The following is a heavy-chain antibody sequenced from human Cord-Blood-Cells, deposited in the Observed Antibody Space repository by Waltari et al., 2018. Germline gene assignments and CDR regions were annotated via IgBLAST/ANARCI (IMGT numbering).Heavy chain of an antibody. Sequence: TFSSYAMHWVRQAPGKGLEWVAVISYDGSNKYYADSVKGRFTISRDNYKNTLYLQMNSLRAEDTAVYYCANTAAAGTNYWGQGTLVTVSS. J-gene: IGHJ4*02. CDR3: ANTAAAGTNY. V-gene: IGHV3-30-3*02. D-gene: IGHD6-13*01. CDR2: ISYDGSNK. CDR1: TFSSYA.